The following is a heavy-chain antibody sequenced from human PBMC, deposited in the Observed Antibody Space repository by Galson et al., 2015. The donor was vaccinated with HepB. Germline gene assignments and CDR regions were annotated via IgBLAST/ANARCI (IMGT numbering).Heavy chain of an antibody. CDR1: GGSISSYY. J-gene: IGHJ4*02. V-gene: IGHV4-59*01. CDR3: ARWYYHDSSGYYFDY. D-gene: IGHD3-22*01. CDR2: IYYSGIT. Sequence: ETLSLTCTVSGGSISSYYWSWIRQPPGKGLEWIGYIYYSGITNYNPSLKSRVTISLNTSKNQFSLKLSSVTAADTAVYYCARWYYHDSSGYYFDYWGQGTLVTVSS.